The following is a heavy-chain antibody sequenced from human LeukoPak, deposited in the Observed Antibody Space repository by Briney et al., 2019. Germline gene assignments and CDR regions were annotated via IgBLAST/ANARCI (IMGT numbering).Heavy chain of an antibody. CDR1: GFTFSSYS. V-gene: IGHV3-21*01. D-gene: IGHD3-22*01. CDR2: ISSSSSYI. CDR3: ARGDYYDSSGYAYYFDY. Sequence: GGSLRLSCAASGFTFSSYSMNWVRQAPGKGLEWDSSISSSSSYIYYADSVKGRFTISRDDAKNSLYLQMNSLRAEDTAVYYCARGDYYDSSGYAYYFDYWGQGTLVTVSS. J-gene: IGHJ4*02.